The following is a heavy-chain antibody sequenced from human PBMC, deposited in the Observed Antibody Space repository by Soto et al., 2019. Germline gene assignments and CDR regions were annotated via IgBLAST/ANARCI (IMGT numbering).Heavy chain of an antibody. J-gene: IGHJ6*02. D-gene: IGHD4-4*01. Sequence: GASVKVSCKASGYPFTGYAMHWVRQAPGQRLEWMGWINAGNGNTKYSQKFQGRVTITRDTSASTAYMELSSLRSEDTAVYYCASSYSNYALIDYYYYGMDGWGQGTTVTVSS. CDR1: GYPFTGYA. V-gene: IGHV1-3*01. CDR3: ASSYSNYALIDYYYYGMDG. CDR2: INAGNGNT.